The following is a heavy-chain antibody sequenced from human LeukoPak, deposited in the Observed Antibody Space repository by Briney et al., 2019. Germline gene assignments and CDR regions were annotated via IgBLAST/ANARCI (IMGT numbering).Heavy chain of an antibody. V-gene: IGHV3-30*02. J-gene: IGHJ6*03. CDR3: ARDYDSRSYMDV. CDR2: IRYDGGDK. CDR1: GFTFSSYG. Sequence: GGSLRLSCAASGFTFSSYGIHWVRRAPGKGLEWLVYIRYDGGDKFYADSVKGRFTISRDNAKNSLYLQMNGLRAEDTAVYYCARDYDSRSYMDVWGKGTTVTVSS. D-gene: IGHD3-16*01.